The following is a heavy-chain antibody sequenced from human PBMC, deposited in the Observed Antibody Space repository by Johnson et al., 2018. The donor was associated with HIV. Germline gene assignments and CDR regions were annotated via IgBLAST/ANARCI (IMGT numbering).Heavy chain of an antibody. J-gene: IGHJ3*02. Sequence: VQLVESGGGLVKPGGSLRLSCAASGMTFSDLWMNWVRQAPGKGLEWVSGISWNSGSIGYADSVKGRFTISRDNSKNTLYLQMNSLRAEDTAVYYCASEVRGVLDIWGQGTMVTVSS. D-gene: IGHD3-10*01. CDR2: ISWNSGSI. CDR1: GMTFSDLW. CDR3: ASEVRGVLDI. V-gene: IGHV3-9*01.